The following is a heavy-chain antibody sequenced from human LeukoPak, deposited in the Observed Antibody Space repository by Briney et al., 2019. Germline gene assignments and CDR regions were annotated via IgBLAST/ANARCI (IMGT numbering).Heavy chain of an antibody. D-gene: IGHD3-22*01. CDR2: IRSSSYI. CDR1: GFTFSIYI. V-gene: IGHV3-21*01. CDR3: ARYYYYDSSGYGYYFDD. Sequence: GGSLRLSCAASGFTFSIYIMIWFRHAPGKGLKMVSSIRSSSYIYYADSVKGRLTISRENAKISVYLQMNSLRAEDTAVYYCARYYYYDSSGYGYYFDDWGQGTLVTVSS. J-gene: IGHJ4*02.